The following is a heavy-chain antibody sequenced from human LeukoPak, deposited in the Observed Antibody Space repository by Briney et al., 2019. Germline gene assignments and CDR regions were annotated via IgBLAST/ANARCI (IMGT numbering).Heavy chain of an antibody. V-gene: IGHV4-4*07. Sequence: PSETLSLTCTVSGGSISDYYWNWIRQPAGKGLEWIGRIYTSGSTNYNPSLKSRVTMSVDTSKNQFSLRLSSVTAADTAVYYCARDLGMYQLLLWGQGTLVTVSS. D-gene: IGHD2-2*01. CDR3: ARDLGMYQLLL. CDR2: IYTSGST. CDR1: GGSISDYY. J-gene: IGHJ4*02.